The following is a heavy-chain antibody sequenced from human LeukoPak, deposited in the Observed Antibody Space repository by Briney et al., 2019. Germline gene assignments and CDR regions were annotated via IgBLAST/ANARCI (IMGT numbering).Heavy chain of an antibody. CDR1: GFTFSDYY. Sequence: GGSLRLSCAASGFTFSDYYMSWVRQAPGKGLEWVSVIYSGGSTYYADSVKGRFTISRDNSKNTLYLQMNSLRAEDTAVYYCARGDYGSGAFDIWGQGTMVTVSS. V-gene: IGHV3-66*01. J-gene: IGHJ3*02. CDR2: IYSGGST. D-gene: IGHD3-10*01. CDR3: ARGDYGSGAFDI.